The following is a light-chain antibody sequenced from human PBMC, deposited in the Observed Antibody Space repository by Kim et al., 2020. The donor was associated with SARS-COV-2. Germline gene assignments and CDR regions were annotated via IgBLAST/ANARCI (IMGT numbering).Light chain of an antibody. CDR1: QSITSW. CDR2: AAS. CDR3: QQYYNYPRT. J-gene: IGKJ1*01. Sequence: ASVGDRVTITCRTSQSITSWLTWYQHIPGRAPSSLIYAASTLQSGVPSRFSGSGSGTDFALTISSLQPEDFATYYCQQYYNYPRTFGQGTKVDIK. V-gene: IGKV1-39*01.